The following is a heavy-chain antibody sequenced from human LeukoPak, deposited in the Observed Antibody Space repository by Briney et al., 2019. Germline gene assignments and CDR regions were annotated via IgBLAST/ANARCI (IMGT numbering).Heavy chain of an antibody. J-gene: IGHJ3*02. CDR3: ARWATYEGDKGLQHDAFDI. CDR1: GGSITSYY. V-gene: IGHV4-59*08. CDR2: IYYSGST. Sequence: SETLSLTCTVSGGSITSYYWSWIRQPPGKGLEWIGYIYYSGSTNYNPSLKSRVTISVDTSKNQFSLKLSSVTAADTAVYYCARWATYEGDKGLQHDAFDIWGQGTMVTVSS. D-gene: IGHD4-11*01.